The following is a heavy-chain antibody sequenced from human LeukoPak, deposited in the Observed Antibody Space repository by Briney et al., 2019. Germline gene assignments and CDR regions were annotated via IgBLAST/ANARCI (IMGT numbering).Heavy chain of an antibody. Sequence: PSETLSLTCTVSGGSISSRSYYWGWIRQPPGKGLEWIGTINYSGSTYYNPSLKSRVTISVDTSKNQFSLKLSSVTAADTAMYYCARHLTVPGATTWFDPWGQGTLVTVSS. D-gene: IGHD2-2*01. CDR1: GGSISSRSYY. CDR3: ARHLTVPGATTWFDP. V-gene: IGHV4-39*01. CDR2: INYSGST. J-gene: IGHJ5*02.